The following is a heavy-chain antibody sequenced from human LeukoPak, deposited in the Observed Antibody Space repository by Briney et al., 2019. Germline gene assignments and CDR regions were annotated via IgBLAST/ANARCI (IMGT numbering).Heavy chain of an antibody. CDR3: AKWMVRNDFWSGAFDI. V-gene: IGHV3-23*01. CDR2: VSGSAYSK. Sequence: PGGSLRLSCAASGFTFSTYNMNWVRQAPGQGLEWVSAVSGSAYSKYYADSVKGRFTISRDNSKNTLYLQMNSLRAEDTAVYFCAKWMVRNDFWSGAFDIWGQGTMVTVSS. CDR1: GFTFSTYN. J-gene: IGHJ3*02. D-gene: IGHD3-3*01.